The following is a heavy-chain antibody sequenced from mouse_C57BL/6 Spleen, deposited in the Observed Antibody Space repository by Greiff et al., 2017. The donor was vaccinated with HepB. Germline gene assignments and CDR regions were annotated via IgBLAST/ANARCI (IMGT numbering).Heavy chain of an antibody. CDR3: ARDEVAYYFDY. CDR2: ISDGGSYT. CDR1: GFTFSSYA. V-gene: IGHV5-4*01. J-gene: IGHJ2*01. D-gene: IGHD1-1*01. Sequence: EVKLVESGGGLVKPGGSLKLSCAASGFTFSSYAMSWVRQTPEKRLEWVATISDGGSYTYYPDNVKGRFTISRDNATNNLYLQMSHLKSEDTAMYYCARDEVAYYFDYWGQGTTLTVSS.